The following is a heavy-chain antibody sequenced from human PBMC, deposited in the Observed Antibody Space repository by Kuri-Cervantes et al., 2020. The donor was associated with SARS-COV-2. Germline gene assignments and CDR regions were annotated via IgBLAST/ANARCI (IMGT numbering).Heavy chain of an antibody. V-gene: IGHV3-30*18. CDR1: GFAFSSHA. Sequence: GESLKIPFAASGFAFSSHAMSWVRLGPGKGLEWVAVLSYDGSNKYYADSVKGRFTISRDNFKNTLYLQMNSLRAKDTAVYSCAKDYYDSGNIFQHWGQGTLVTVSS. D-gene: IGHD3-22*01. J-gene: IGHJ1*01. CDR2: LSYDGSNK. CDR3: AKDYYDSGNIFQH.